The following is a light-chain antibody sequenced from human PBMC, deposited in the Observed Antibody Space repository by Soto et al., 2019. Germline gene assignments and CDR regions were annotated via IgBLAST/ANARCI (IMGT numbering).Light chain of an antibody. CDR1: QNNKNY. CDR2: WAS. Sequence: DIVMTQSPDSLAVSLGERATINCKSSQNNKNYLAWYQQKAGQPPKLIIDWASTRASGVPDRFSGSGSGTDFTLTISCLQSEDFATYYCQQYYSYRITFGQGTRLEIK. CDR3: QQYYSYRIT. V-gene: IGKV4-1*01. J-gene: IGKJ5*01.